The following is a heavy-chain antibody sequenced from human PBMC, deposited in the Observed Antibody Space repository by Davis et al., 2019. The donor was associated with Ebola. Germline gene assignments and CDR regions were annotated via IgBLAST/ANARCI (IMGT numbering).Heavy chain of an antibody. J-gene: IGHJ4*02. D-gene: IGHD3-22*01. V-gene: IGHV3-53*04. CDR2: IYSGGST. CDR1: GFTVSSNY. Sequence: GESLKISCAASGFTVSSNYMSWVRQAPGKGLEWVSVIYSGGSTYYADSVKGRFTISRHNSKNTLYLQMNSLRAEDTAVYYCARDLEGGYYDSRVDYWGQGTLVTVSS. CDR3: ARDLEGGYYDSRVDY.